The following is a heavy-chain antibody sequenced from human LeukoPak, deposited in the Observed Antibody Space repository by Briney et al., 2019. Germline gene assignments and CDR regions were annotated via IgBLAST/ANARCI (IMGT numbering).Heavy chain of an antibody. CDR1: GFTFSSYT. CDR3: AKDQVISGSEASDI. V-gene: IGHV3-23*01. D-gene: IGHD2-21*01. CDR2: ISGNGVGT. J-gene: IGHJ3*02. Sequence: GGSLRLSCVASGFTFSSYTMNWVHQAPGKGLEWVSAISGNGVGTYYADSVKGRFTISRDNSWNTLYLQMNSLRAEDTAVYYCAKDQVISGSEASDIWGQGTMVTVSS.